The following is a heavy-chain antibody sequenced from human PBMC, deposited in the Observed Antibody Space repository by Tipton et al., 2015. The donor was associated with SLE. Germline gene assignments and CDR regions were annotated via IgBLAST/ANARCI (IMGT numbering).Heavy chain of an antibody. J-gene: IGHJ2*01. CDR3: ARTVGDYGYFDL. CDR2: IYYSGST. CDR1: GGSISSGGYY. V-gene: IGHV4-31*03. D-gene: IGHD4-17*01. Sequence: TLSLTCTVSGGSISSGGYYWSWIRQHPGKGLEWIGYIYYSGSTYCNPSLKSRVTISVDTSKNQFSLKLSSVTAADTAVYYCARTVGDYGYFDLWGRGTLVTVSS.